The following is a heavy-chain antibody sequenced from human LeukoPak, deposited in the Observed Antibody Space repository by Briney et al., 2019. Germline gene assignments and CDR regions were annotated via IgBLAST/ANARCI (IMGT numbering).Heavy chain of an antibody. CDR2: IHTSGDT. J-gene: IGHJ5*02. CDR3: IVFGDSNH. D-gene: IGHD4-17*01. Sequence: GGSLRLSCAASGLTGSHKYVSWVRQAPGKGLEWVSAIHTSGDTCYADSVKGRFTISRDTSKNTLYLQINSLRVEDTAVYYCIVFGDSNHWGQGTQVTVSS. CDR1: GLTGSHKY. V-gene: IGHV3-53*01.